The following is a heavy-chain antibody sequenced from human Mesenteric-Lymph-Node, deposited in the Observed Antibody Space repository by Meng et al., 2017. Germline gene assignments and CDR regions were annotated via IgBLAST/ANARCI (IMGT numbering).Heavy chain of an antibody. J-gene: IGHJ4*02. CDR1: GYTLTELS. D-gene: IGHD6-13*01. V-gene: IGHV1-24*01. Sequence: ASVKVSCKASGYTLTELSMHWVRQAPGKGLEWMGGFDPEDGETIYAQKFQGRVTMTEDTSTDTAYMELSSLRSEDTAVYYCATARFSSWYTGVIYYFDYWGQGTLVTVSS. CDR3: ATARFSSWYTGVIYYFDY. CDR2: FDPEDGET.